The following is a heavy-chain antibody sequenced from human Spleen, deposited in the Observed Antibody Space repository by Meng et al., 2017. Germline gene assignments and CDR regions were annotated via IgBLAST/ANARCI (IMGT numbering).Heavy chain of an antibody. V-gene: IGHV1-18*01. CDR2: ISAYNGDT. CDR1: DYSFSSYG. D-gene: IGHD3-22*01. J-gene: IGHJ4*02. CDR3: ARVYYYDSSGYYY. Sequence: ASVKVSCKASDYSFSSYGITWLRQAPGQGLEWMGWISAYNGDTSYAQNLQGRVTMTTDTSTSTAYMELRSLRSDDTAVYYCARVYYYDSSGYYYWGQGTLVTVSS.